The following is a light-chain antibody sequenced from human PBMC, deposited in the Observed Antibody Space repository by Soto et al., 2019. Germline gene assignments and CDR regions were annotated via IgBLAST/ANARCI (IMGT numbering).Light chain of an antibody. J-gene: IGKJ2*01. CDR1: QSVSSIS. Sequence: EIVLTQSPGTLSLSPGERATLSCRASQSVSSISLAWYQRKPGQAPRLLIYGASSRAIGIPDRFSGSGSGTDFTLTISRLEPEDFAVYYCQHYGRSPPYTFGQGTKLEIK. CDR3: QHYGRSPPYT. V-gene: IGKV3-20*01. CDR2: GAS.